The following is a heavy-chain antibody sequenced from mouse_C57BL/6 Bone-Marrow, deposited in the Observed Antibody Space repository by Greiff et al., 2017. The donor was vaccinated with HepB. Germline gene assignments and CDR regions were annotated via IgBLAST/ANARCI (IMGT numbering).Heavy chain of an antibody. CDR2: INPYNGGT. CDR3: ERWEDYDGAY. CDR1: GYTFTDYY. D-gene: IGHD2-4*01. J-gene: IGHJ3*01. V-gene: IGHV1-19*01. Sequence: EVQLQQSGPVLVKPGASVKMSCKASGYTFTDYYMNWVKQSHGKSLEWIGVINPYNGGTSYNQKFKGKATLTVDKSSSTAYMELNSLTSEDSAVYYCERWEDYDGAYWGEGTLVTVSA.